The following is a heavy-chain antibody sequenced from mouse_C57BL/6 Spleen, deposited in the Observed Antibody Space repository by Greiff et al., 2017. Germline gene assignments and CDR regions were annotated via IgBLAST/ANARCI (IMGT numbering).Heavy chain of an antibody. Sequence: VQLQQPGAELVKPGASVKLSCKASGYTFTSYWMHWVKQRPGQGLAWIGMIHPNSGSTNYNEKFKSKATLTVDKSSSTAYMQLSSLTSEDSAVYYCARSDSTGAMDYWGQGTSVTVSS. D-gene: IGHD3-3*01. V-gene: IGHV1-64*01. CDR1: GYTFTSYW. J-gene: IGHJ4*01. CDR2: IHPNSGST. CDR3: ARSDSTGAMDY.